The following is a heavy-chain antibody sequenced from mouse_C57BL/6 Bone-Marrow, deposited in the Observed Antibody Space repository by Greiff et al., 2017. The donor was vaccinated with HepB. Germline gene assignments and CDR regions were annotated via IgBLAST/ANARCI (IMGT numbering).Heavy chain of an antibody. CDR2: IYPGGGYT. CDR1: GYTFTNYW. CDR3: ARYFRDYFDY. Sequence: VQLQQSGAELVRPGTSVKMSCKASGYTFTNYWIGWAKQRPGHGLEWIGDIYPGGGYTNYNEKFKGKATLTADKSSSTAYMQFSSLTSEDSAIYYCARYFRDYFDYWGQGTTLTVSS. V-gene: IGHV1-63*01. J-gene: IGHJ2*01.